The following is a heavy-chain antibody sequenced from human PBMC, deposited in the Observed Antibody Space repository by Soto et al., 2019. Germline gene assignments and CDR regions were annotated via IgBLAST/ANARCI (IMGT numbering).Heavy chain of an antibody. CDR1: GLTLSSYW. CDR2: IKKDGSER. V-gene: IGHV3-7*03. Sequence: DLEESGGDLVQPGGSLRLSCEASGLTLSSYWMNWVRQAPGKGLEWVAIIKKDGSERHYVDSLKGRFTISRDNARNSLYLHMNDPRAEDTAVYYCAAGIGYLFDYWGRGTLVTVSS. CDR3: AAGIGYLFDY. D-gene: IGHD5-12*01. J-gene: IGHJ4*02.